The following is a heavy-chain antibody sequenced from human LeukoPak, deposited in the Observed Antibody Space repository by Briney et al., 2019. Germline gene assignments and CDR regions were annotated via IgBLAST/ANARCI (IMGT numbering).Heavy chain of an antibody. V-gene: IGHV3-23*01. J-gene: IGHJ6*03. Sequence: PGGSLRLSCAASGFTFSDYYMGWIRQAPGKGLEWVSAISGSGGSTYYADSVKGRFTISRDNSKNTLYLQMNSLRAEDTAVYYCAKGYGWEASYYYYHMDVWGKGTTVTISS. CDR3: AKGYGWEASYYYYHMDV. CDR2: ISGSGGST. CDR1: GFTFSDYY. D-gene: IGHD1-26*01.